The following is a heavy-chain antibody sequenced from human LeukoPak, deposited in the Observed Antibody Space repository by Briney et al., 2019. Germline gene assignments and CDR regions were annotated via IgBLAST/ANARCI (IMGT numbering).Heavy chain of an antibody. V-gene: IGHV1-18*01. J-gene: IGHJ3*02. CDR1: GYTFTSYD. CDR2: ISAYNGNT. Sequence: ASVKVSCKASGYTFTSYDISWVRQAPGQGLEWMGWISAYNGNTNYAQKLQGRVTMTTDTSTSTAYMELRSLRSDDTAVYYCARSEQVGDAFDIWGQGTMVTVSS. D-gene: IGHD6-6*01. CDR3: ARSEQVGDAFDI.